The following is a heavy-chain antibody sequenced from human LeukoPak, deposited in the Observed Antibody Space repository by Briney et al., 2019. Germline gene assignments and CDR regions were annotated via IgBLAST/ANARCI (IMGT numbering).Heavy chain of an antibody. V-gene: IGHV1-24*01. D-gene: IGHD1-26*01. J-gene: IGHJ4*02. CDR1: GYALTELS. CDR3: ATDLGGSSALEY. CDR2: YDPEDGAI. Sequence: GASVKVSCKVSGYALTELSMHWVRQAPGKGLEWMGGYDPEDGAIIYAQKFQGRATVTEDTSTDTAYMELSGLRSEDTAVYYCATDLGGSSALEYWGQGTLVTVSS.